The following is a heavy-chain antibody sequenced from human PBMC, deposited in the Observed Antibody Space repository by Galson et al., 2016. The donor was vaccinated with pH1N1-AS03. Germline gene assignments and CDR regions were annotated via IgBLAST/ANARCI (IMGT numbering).Heavy chain of an antibody. CDR1: GDSIRSSSFY. J-gene: IGHJ3*02. CDR3: AKEGTGSVSKFAFDI. CDR2: IYYSGNS. Sequence: SETLSLTCSVSGDSIRSSSFYWGWIRQPPGKGLEWIGSIYYSGNSYYNPSLQSRVTLSVDTSKDQVSLRLSSATSADTAVYYCAKEGTGSVSKFAFDIWGQGTIVTVSS. V-gene: IGHV4-39*02. D-gene: IGHD1-1*01.